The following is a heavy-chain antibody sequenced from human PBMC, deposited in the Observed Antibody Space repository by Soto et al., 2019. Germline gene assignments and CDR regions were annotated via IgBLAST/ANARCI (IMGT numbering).Heavy chain of an antibody. Sequence: EVQLVESGGGLVQPGGSLILSCAASGFTFSSYWMHWVRQAPGKWLVWVSRLKSDGSGTTYADSVKGRLPISRDNAKNTLYLQMNSLRAEDTAVYYCVRGDGDYYDGNGYLGRHWGQGTLVTVSS. J-gene: IGHJ4*02. V-gene: IGHV3-74*01. D-gene: IGHD3-22*01. CDR2: LKSDGSGT. CDR1: GFTFSSYW. CDR3: VRGDGDYYDGNGYLGRH.